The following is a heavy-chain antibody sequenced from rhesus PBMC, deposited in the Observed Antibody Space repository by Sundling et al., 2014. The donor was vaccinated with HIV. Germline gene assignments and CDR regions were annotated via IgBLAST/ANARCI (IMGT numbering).Heavy chain of an antibody. Sequence: EVQLAESGGGLVQPGGSLRLSCAASGFSFSGYEMHWVRQAPGKGLESVSVIGGDSSYTHYADSVKGRFTISRDNAKNSLSLQLNSLRAEDTAVYYCARRYYNIWTGYSYGLDSWGQGVVVTVSS. V-gene: IGHV3-115*02. CDR3: ARRYYNIWTGYSYGLDS. J-gene: IGHJ6*01. CDR1: GFSFSGYE. D-gene: IGHD3-3*01. CDR2: IGGDSSYT.